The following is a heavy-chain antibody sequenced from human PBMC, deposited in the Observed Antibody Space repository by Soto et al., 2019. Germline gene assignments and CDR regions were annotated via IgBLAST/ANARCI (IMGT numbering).Heavy chain of an antibody. CDR2: ISYDGTNK. CDR1: GFTFSSYG. J-gene: IGHJ6*02. CDR3: AKDVISMVRGVLPYYYYGMDV. Sequence: GGSLRLSCVASGFTFSSYGMHWVRQAPGKGLEWVAVISYDGTNKYYADSVKGRFTISRDNSKNTLYLQMNSLRAEDTAVYYCAKDVISMVRGVLPYYYYGMDVWGQGTTVTVSS. D-gene: IGHD3-10*01. V-gene: IGHV3-30*18.